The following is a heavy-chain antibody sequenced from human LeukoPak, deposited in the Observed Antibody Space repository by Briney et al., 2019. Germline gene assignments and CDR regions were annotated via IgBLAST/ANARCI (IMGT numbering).Heavy chain of an antibody. CDR2: ISWNSGSI. D-gene: IGHD6-13*01. Sequence: ISWNSGSIGYADSVKGRFTISRHNAKNSLYLQMNSLRAEDTALYYCAKDIRSRWYQSWFDPWGQGTLVTVSS. V-gene: IGHV3-9*01. CDR3: AKDIRSRWYQSWFDP. J-gene: IGHJ5*02.